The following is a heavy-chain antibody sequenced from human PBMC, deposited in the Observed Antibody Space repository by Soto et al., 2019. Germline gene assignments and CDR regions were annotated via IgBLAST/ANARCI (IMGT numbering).Heavy chain of an antibody. D-gene: IGHD3-3*01. Sequence: GGSLRLSCAASGFTFSSYGMHWVRQAPGKGLEWVAVIWYDGSNKYYADSVKGRFTISRDNSKNTLYLQMNSLNAEDTAVYYCARDGTYYDFWSGYHTDYYYGMDVWGQGTTVTVSS. J-gene: IGHJ6*02. V-gene: IGHV3-33*01. CDR2: IWYDGSNK. CDR3: ARDGTYYDFWSGYHTDYYYGMDV. CDR1: GFTFSSYG.